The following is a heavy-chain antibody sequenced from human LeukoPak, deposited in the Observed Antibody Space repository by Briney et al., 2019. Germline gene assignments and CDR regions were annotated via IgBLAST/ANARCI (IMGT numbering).Heavy chain of an antibody. CDR1: VVPSRKYW. CDR2: INTDGTVT. V-gene: IGHV3-74*01. CDR3: PAKRLLAPSPGS. J-gene: IGHJ5*02. Sequence: GGSLRLSCAASVVPSRKYWMFCVRQAPGKGLESVSRINTDGTVTTYADSVKGRSTVHTHHADNTTFTQMHRPPHTHPGVFYCPAKRLLAPSPGSWGQGTPVTVSS. D-gene: IGHD1-14*01.